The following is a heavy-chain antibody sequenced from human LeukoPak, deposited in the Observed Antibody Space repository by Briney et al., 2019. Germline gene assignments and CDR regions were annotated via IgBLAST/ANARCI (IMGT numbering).Heavy chain of an antibody. D-gene: IGHD3-10*01. CDR3: AGYSYTRGFDP. J-gene: IGHJ5*02. Sequence: GGSLRLSCAASGFTFSTYAMSWVRQAPGKGLEWVSTISADGGSTYYADSVRGRFIISRDNSKNTLYLQMNSLRVEDTAVYYCAGYSYTRGFDPWGQGTLVIVSS. CDR1: GFTFSTYA. CDR2: ISADGGST. V-gene: IGHV3-23*01.